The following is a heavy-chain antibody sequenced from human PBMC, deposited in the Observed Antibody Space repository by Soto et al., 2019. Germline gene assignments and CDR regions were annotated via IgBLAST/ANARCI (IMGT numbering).Heavy chain of an antibody. Sequence: GGSLRLSCAASQTIFRGFGMHWVRQAPGKGLEWLAIIRYDGSNIYYADSVKGRFTISRDYSQNTLYLQMDSLRVEDTAMYYCARDGVGTRVFFGYFDYWGQGALVTVSS. CDR3: ARDGVGTRVFFGYFDY. D-gene: IGHD3-3*01. CDR1: QTIFRGFG. J-gene: IGHJ4*02. CDR2: IRYDGSNI. V-gene: IGHV3-33*01.